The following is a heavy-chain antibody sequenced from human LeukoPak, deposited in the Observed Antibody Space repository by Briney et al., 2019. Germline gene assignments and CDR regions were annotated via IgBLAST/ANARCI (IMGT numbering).Heavy chain of an antibody. Sequence: GGSLRLSCAASGFAFSSYSMNWVRQVPGKGLEWVSYVSSSSSTIYYADSVKGRFTISRDNAKNSLYLQMNSLRAGDTAVYYCARAAVAGPPDYWGQGTLVTVSS. J-gene: IGHJ4*02. CDR3: ARAAVAGPPDY. D-gene: IGHD6-19*01. V-gene: IGHV3-48*04. CDR1: GFAFSSYS. CDR2: VSSSSSTI.